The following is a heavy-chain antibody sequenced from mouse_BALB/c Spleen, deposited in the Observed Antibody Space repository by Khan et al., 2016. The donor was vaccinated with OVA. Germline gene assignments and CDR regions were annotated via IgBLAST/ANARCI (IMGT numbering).Heavy chain of an antibody. V-gene: IGHV5-9-3*01. CDR2: ISSGGSYT. D-gene: IGHD2-2*01. CDR1: GFTFSTYA. Sequence: LVESGGDLVKPGGSLKLSCAASGFTFSTYAMSWVRQTPEKRLEWVATISSGGSYTYYPDSVKGRFTISRDNAKNTLYLQMSRLRSEDTAIYSCARVYFGYHDYWGQGTTLTVCS. J-gene: IGHJ2*01. CDR3: ARVYFGYHDY.